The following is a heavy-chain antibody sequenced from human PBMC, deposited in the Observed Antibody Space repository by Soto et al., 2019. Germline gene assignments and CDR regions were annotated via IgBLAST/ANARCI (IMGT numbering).Heavy chain of an antibody. CDR1: GGTFSSYA. D-gene: IGHD3-22*01. J-gene: IGHJ6*02. Sequence: QVQLVQSGAEVKKPGSSVKVSCKASGGTFSSYAISWVRQAPGQGLEWMGGITPMFGTANYAQKLQGRVTITADEYTRTAYMELSSLRSEDTAVYYCARARVALISPGYYYYGMDAWGQGTTVTASS. CDR3: ARARVALISPGYYYYGMDA. V-gene: IGHV1-69*12. CDR2: ITPMFGTA.